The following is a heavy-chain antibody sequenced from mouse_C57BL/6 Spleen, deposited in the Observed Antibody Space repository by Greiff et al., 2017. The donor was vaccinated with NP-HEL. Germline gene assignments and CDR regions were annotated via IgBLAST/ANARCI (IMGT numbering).Heavy chain of an antibody. CDR2: ISSGSSTI. J-gene: IGHJ4*01. Sequence: EVQVVESGGGLVKPGGSLKLSCAASGFTFSDYGMHWVRQAPEKGLEWVAYISSGSSTIYYADTVKGRSTISRDNAKNTLFLQMTSLRSEDTAMYYCARGLFYDGYSYYAMDYWGQGTSVTVPS. V-gene: IGHV5-17*01. D-gene: IGHD2-3*01. CDR1: GFTFSDYG. CDR3: ARGLFYDGYSYYAMDY.